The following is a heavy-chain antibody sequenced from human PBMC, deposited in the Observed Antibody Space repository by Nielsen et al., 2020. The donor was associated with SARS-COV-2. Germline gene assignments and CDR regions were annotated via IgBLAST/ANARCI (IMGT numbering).Heavy chain of an antibody. Sequence: GESLKISCAASGFSFSNYAMNWVRQAPGKGLEWVAVISYDGSNKYYADSVKGRFTISRDNSKNTLNLQMNSLRAEDTAVYYCASDSNSYNYYYYYGMDVWGQGTTVTVSS. CDR3: ASDSNSYNYYYYYGMDV. D-gene: IGHD2-2*01. CDR2: ISYDGSNK. J-gene: IGHJ6*02. CDR1: GFSFSNYA. V-gene: IGHV3-30*03.